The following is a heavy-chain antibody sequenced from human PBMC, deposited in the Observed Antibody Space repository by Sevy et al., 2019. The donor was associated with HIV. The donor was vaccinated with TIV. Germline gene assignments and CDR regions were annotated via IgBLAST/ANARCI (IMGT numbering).Heavy chain of an antibody. CDR1: GGSISSYY. CDR3: GSARMFGVVMVWFDP. J-gene: IGHJ5*02. D-gene: IGHD3-3*01. Sequence: SETLSLTCTVSGGSISSYYWSWIRQPPGKGLEWIGYIYYSGSTNYNPSLKSRVTISVDTSKNQFSLKLSFVTAADTAVYYWGSARMFGVVMVWFDPWGQGTLVTVSS. V-gene: IGHV4-59*01. CDR2: IYYSGST.